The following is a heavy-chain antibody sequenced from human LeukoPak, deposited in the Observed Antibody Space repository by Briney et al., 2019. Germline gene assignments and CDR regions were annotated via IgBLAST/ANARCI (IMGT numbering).Heavy chain of an antibody. D-gene: IGHD3-16*01. Sequence: ASVKVSCKASGYTFTSYDINWVRQATGQGLEWMGWMNPNSGNTGYAQKFQGRVTMTRNTSISTAYMELSSLRSEDTAVYYCARVKIYDYVWGQKPYAFDIWGQGTMVTVSS. CDR1: GYTFTSYD. CDR2: MNPNSGNT. CDR3: ARVKIYDYVWGQKPYAFDI. J-gene: IGHJ3*02. V-gene: IGHV1-8*01.